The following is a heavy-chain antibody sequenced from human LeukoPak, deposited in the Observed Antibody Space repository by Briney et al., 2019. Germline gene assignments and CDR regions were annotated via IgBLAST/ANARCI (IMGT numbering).Heavy chain of an antibody. CDR1: GYTFTSYD. CDR3: AKDQTPSFDYYYGMDV. V-gene: IGHV1-8*01. Sequence: ASVKVSCKASGYTFTSYDINWVRQATGQGLEWMGWMNPNSGNTGYAQKFQGRVTMTRNTSISTAYMELSSLRSEDTALYYCAKDQTPSFDYYYGMDVWGQGTTVTVSS. CDR2: MNPNSGNT. J-gene: IGHJ6*02.